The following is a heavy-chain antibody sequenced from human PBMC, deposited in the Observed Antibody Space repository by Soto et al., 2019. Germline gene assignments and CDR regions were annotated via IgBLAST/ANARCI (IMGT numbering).Heavy chain of an antibody. V-gene: IGHV1-18*01. CDR2: VSAYNGNT. CDR3: ASNPHDAFDI. Sequence: GASVKVSCKASGGTFSSYAISWVRQAPGQGLEWMGWVSAYNGNTNYAQKLQGRVTMTTDTSTSTAYMELRSLRSDDTAVYYCASNPHDAFDIWGQGTMVTVSS. J-gene: IGHJ3*02. CDR1: GGTFSSYA.